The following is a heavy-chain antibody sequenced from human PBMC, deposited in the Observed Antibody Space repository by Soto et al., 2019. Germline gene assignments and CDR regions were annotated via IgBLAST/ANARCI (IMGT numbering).Heavy chain of an antibody. CDR3: ESGSQASPEYYFDY. CDR2: INHSGST. V-gene: IGHV4-34*01. J-gene: IGHJ4*02. Sequence: KSSETLSLTCAVYGGSFSGYYWSWIRQPPGKGLEWIGEINHSGSTNYNPSLKSRVTISVDTSKNQFSLKLSSVTAADTAVYYCESGSQASPEYYFDYWGQGTLVTVSS. CDR1: GGSFSGYY.